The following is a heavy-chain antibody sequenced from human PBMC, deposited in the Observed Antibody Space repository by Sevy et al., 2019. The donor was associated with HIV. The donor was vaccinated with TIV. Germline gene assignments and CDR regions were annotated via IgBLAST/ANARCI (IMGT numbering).Heavy chain of an antibody. V-gene: IGHV3-74*03. Sequence: GGSLRLSCAASEFTFSSYWMHWVRQAPGKGLVWVSRINSDGRSTTYAHSVKGRFTISRDNAKNTLYLQMNSLRAEDTAVYYCAREVGFWSGYHMDYYYSMDVWGQGTTVTVSS. D-gene: IGHD3-3*01. CDR1: EFTFSSYW. CDR3: AREVGFWSGYHMDYYYSMDV. CDR2: INSDGRST. J-gene: IGHJ6*02.